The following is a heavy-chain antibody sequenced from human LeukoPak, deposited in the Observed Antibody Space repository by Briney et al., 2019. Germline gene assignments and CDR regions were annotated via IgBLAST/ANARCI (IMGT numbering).Heavy chain of an antibody. J-gene: IGHJ4*02. CDR3: ARGYSGYEYGYYFDY. V-gene: IGHV3-7*01. D-gene: IGHD5-12*01. Sequence: GGSLRLSCVVSGFTFSSYWMSWVRQAPGKGLEWVANINQDGSQKYYVDSVKGRFTISRDNAKNSLYLQMNSLRAEDTAVYYCARGYSGYEYGYYFDYWGQGTPVTVSS. CDR1: GFTFSSYW. CDR2: INQDGSQK.